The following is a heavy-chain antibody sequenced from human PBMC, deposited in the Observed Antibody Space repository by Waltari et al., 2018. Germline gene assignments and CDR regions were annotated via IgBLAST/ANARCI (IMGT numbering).Heavy chain of an antibody. J-gene: IGHJ1*01. Sequence: EVQLVESGGGLVQPGESLRLYCSASGVTFSTYWMSWVRQAPGKGLEWVSNMHPDGSAKYYADSVRGRFTVSRDNAKNSMYLHMYNLRTEDTAIYYCSINDAWAFQLWGQGTLVTVSS. V-gene: IGHV3-7*03. CDR1: GVTFSTYW. CDR3: SINDAWAFQL. D-gene: IGHD2-2*01. CDR2: MHPDGSAK.